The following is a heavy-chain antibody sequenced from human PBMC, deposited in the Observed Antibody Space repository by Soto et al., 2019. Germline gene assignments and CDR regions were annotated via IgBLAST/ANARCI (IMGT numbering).Heavy chain of an antibody. CDR3: ARDMGVGGYCSSTSCYNTVLWFGPPDY. Sequence: QVQLVESGGGVVQPGRSLRLSCAASGFTFSSYAMHWVRQAPGKGLEWVAVISYDGINKYYADSVKGRFTISRDNSKNTLYLQMNSLRAEDTAVYYCARDMGVGGYCSSTSCYNTVLWFGPPDYWGQGTLVTVSS. V-gene: IGHV3-30-3*01. CDR1: GFTFSSYA. CDR2: ISYDGINK. D-gene: IGHD2-2*02. J-gene: IGHJ4*02.